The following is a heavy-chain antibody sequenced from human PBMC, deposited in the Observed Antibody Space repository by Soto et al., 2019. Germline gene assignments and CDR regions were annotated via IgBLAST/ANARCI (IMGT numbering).Heavy chain of an antibody. CDR2: ISNSAITI. D-gene: IGHD2-2*01. Sequence: PGGSLRLSCAASGFTFSDYYISWIRQAPGKGLEWVSFISNSAITIYYADSVKGRFTISRDNAKNSLSLQMNGLRAEDSAIYYCARARSSIQLSFMDVLGQGTTVAVYS. CDR3: ARARSSIQLSFMDV. V-gene: IGHV3-11*01. J-gene: IGHJ6*02. CDR1: GFTFSDYY.